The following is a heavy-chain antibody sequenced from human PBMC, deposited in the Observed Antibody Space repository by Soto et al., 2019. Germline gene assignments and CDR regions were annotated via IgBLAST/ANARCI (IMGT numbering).Heavy chain of an antibody. J-gene: IGHJ1*01. CDR1: GGSISSSTCF. CDR2: IDYSGTT. CDR3: AIYGSKSGSYSEYFQH. Sequence: SETLSLTCTVSGGSISSSTCFWGWIRQPPGKGLEWIGSIDYSGTTYYNTSLRTRATISVDTSKNQFSLKLSSVTAADTAVYFCAIYGSKSGSYSEYFQHWGQGTLVTVSS. D-gene: IGHD1-26*01. V-gene: IGHV4-39*01.